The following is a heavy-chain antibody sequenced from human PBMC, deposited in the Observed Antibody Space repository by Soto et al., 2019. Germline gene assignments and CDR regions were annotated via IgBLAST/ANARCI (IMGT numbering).Heavy chain of an antibody. CDR1: GGTFSSYA. CDR2: IIPIFGTA. J-gene: IGHJ5*02. CDR3: ARDYYDFWSGYFKYNWFDP. V-gene: IGHV1-69*01. D-gene: IGHD3-3*01. Sequence: QVQLVQSGAEVKKPGSSVKVSCKASGGTFSSYAISWVRQAPGQGLEWMGGIIPIFGTANYAQKFQGRVTITADESTSTAYMTLSSLRSEDTGVYYCARDYYDFWSGYFKYNWFDPWGQGTLVSVSS.